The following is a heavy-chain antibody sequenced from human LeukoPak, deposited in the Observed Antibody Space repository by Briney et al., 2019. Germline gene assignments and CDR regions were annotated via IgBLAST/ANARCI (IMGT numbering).Heavy chain of an antibody. CDR1: GFTFSDYY. J-gene: IGHJ4*02. Sequence: TGGSLRVSCAASGFTFSDYYMSWIRQAPGKGLEWVSYISSSGSTIYYADSVKGRFTISRDNAKNSLYLQMNSLRAEDTAVHYCARDHSVSTMVRGVITDYWGQGTLVTVSS. CDR3: ARDHSVSTMVRGVITDY. V-gene: IGHV3-11*04. CDR2: ISSSGSTI. D-gene: IGHD3-10*01.